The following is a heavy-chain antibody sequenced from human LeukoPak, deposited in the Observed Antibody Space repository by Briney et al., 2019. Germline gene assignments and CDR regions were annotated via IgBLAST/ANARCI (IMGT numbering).Heavy chain of an antibody. Sequence: ASVKVSCKASGYTFTSYYLHWVRQVSGQGPEWVGIIDPSGGSTNYAQKFQGRVTMTRDTSTSTAYMELSSLRSADTAVYYCASDIARGGDCWGQGTLVTVSS. CDR3: ASDIARGGDC. V-gene: IGHV1-46*01. CDR2: IDPSGGST. CDR1: GYTFTSYY. D-gene: IGHD2-21*01. J-gene: IGHJ4*02.